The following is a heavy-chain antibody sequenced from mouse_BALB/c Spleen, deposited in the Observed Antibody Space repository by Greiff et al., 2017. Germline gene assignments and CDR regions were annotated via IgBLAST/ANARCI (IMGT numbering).Heavy chain of an antibody. J-gene: IGHJ2*01. CDR3: ASHMITTPYDVDY. CDR1: GYTFTSYV. V-gene: IGHV1-14*01. Sequence: EVQRVESGPELVKPGASVKMSCKASGYTFTSYVMHWVKQKPGQGLEWIGYINPYNDGTKYTEKFKGKATFTADTSSNTAYMQLSSLTSEDSAVYSCASHMITTPYDVDYWGQGATHGVSS. CDR2: INPYNDGT. D-gene: IGHD2-4*01.